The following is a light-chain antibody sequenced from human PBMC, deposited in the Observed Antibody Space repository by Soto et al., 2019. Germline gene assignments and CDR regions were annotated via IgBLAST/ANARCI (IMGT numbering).Light chain of an antibody. CDR1: SSDVGGYNY. V-gene: IGLV2-8*01. CDR2: EVS. CDR3: CSYVGATTYV. J-gene: IGLJ1*01. Sequence: QSALTQPPSASGSPGQSVTISCTGTSSDVGGYNYVSWYQQHPGKAPKLMIYEVSKRPSGVPDRFSGSKSGNTASLTVSGLQAEDEAYYYCCSYVGATTYVFGTGTKLTVL.